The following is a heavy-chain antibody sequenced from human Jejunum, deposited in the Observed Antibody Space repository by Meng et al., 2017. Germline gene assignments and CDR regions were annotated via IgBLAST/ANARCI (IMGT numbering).Heavy chain of an antibody. J-gene: IGHJ4*02. CDR2: INTNTGGT. Sequence: QVQMEQSGAEVRKLGASVKVSCRASGYTLNGFYMHWVRQAPGQGLEWMGRINTNTGGTNYAQNFKGSITLTRDTSTVYMEVNRLRSDDTAMYYCAGRSYNYDDYFDFWGRGTLVTVSS. CDR3: AGRSYNYDDYFDF. D-gene: IGHD5-24*01. CDR1: GYTLNGFY. V-gene: IGHV1-2*06.